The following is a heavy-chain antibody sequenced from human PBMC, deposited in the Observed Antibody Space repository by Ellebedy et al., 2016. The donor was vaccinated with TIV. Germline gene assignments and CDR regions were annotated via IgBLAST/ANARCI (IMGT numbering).Heavy chain of an antibody. CDR3: AKSVGIVGAKSYWYFDL. CDR1: GFTFRTDA. CDR2: ISGSGGST. V-gene: IGHV3-23*01. Sequence: GGSLRLSXAASGFTFRTDATTWVRQAPGKGLEWVSAISGSGGSTYYADSVKGRFIISRDNSKNMLFLQMNSLRAEDTAVYYCAKSVGIVGAKSYWYFDLWGRGTLVTVSS. D-gene: IGHD1-26*01. J-gene: IGHJ2*01.